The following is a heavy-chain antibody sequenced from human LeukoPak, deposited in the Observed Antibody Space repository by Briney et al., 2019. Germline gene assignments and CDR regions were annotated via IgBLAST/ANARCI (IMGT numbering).Heavy chain of an antibody. V-gene: IGHV4-59*12. CDR2: VYYTGNT. CDR1: GDPINSHTDYK. J-gene: IGHJ5*02. Sequence: SETLSLTCTVSGDPINSHTDYKWTWIRQPPGKGLEWIGYVYYTGNTNYNPSLQSRVTISVDTSKNQFSLKLTSVTAADTATYFCARELDDCSSTTCHLRWLDPWGQGTLVTVSS. D-gene: IGHD2-2*01. CDR3: ARELDDCSSTTCHLRWLDP.